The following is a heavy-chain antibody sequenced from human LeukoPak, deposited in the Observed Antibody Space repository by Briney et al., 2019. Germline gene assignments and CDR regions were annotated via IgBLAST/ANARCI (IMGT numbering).Heavy chain of an antibody. CDR1: KFTFSSYG. CDR2: ISYDGSNK. J-gene: IGHJ4*02. CDR3: AKGGSGYFYYFDY. V-gene: IGHV3-30*18. D-gene: IGHD3-22*01. Sequence: GGSLRLSCTASKFTFSSYGMHWVRQAPGKGLEWVAVISYDGSNKYYADSVKGRFTISRDNSKNTLYLQMNSLRAEDTAVYYCAKGGSGYFYYFDYWGQGTLVTVSS.